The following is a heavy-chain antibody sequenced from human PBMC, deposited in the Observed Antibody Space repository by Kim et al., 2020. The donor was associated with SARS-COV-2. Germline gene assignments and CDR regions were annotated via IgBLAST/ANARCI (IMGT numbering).Heavy chain of an antibody. CDR1: GFTFSSYA. J-gene: IGHJ6*02. CDR3: AKDGIAAAGIRSVYYYYGMDV. CDR2: ISGSGGST. D-gene: IGHD6-13*01. Sequence: GGSLRLSCAASGFTFSSYAMSWVRQAPGKGLEWVSAISGSGGSTYYADSVKGRFTISRDNSKNTLYLQMNSLRAEDTAVYYCAKDGIAAAGIRSVYYYYGMDVWGQGTTVTVSS. V-gene: IGHV3-23*01.